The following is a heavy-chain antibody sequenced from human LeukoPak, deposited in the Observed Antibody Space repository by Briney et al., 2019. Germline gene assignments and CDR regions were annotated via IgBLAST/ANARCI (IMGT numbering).Heavy chain of an antibody. CDR1: GFTFNYYS. D-gene: IGHD3-10*02. V-gene: IGHV3-30*04. Sequence: PGGSLRLSCAASGFTFNYYSMHWVRQAPGKGLEWVAGISYDGSNEYYADAMKGRFTISRDNSKNTLYLQMSSLRAEDTAVYYCAELGITMIGGVWGKGTTVTISS. CDR2: ISYDGSNE. CDR3: AELGITMIGGV. J-gene: IGHJ6*04.